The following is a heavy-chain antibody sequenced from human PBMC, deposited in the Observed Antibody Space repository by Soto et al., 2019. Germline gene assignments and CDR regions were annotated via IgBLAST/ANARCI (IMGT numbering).Heavy chain of an antibody. Sequence: PSETLSLTCTVSGGSISSYYWSWIRQPPGKGLEWIGYIYYSGSTNYNPSLKSRVTISVDTSKNQFSLKLSSVTAADTAVYYCARGGVRMRYYYYYMDVWGKGTTVTVSS. CDR3: ARGGVRMRYYYYYMDV. V-gene: IGHV4-59*01. CDR2: IYYSGST. CDR1: GGSISSYY. D-gene: IGHD3-10*01. J-gene: IGHJ6*03.